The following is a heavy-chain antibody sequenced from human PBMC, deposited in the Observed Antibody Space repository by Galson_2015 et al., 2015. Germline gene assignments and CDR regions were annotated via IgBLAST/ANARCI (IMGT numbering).Heavy chain of an antibody. CDR2: INSDGSST. J-gene: IGHJ3*02. Sequence: SLRLSCAASGFTFSSYWMHWVRQAPGKGLVWVSRINSDGSSTSYADSVKGRFTISRDSAKNTLYLQMNSLRAEDTAVYYCARDEYYYDSSGYWGIDIWGQGTMVTVSS. CDR3: ARDEYYYDSSGYWGIDI. CDR1: GFTFSSYW. D-gene: IGHD3-22*01. V-gene: IGHV3-74*01.